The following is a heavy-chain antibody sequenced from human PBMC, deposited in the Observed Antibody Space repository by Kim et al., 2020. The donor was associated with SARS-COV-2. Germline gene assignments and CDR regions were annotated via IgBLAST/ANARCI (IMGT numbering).Heavy chain of an antibody. CDR2: INHSGTT. D-gene: IGHD3-22*01. CDR1: GGSFSRYY. V-gene: IGHV4-34*01. J-gene: IGHJ4*02. CDR3: AAHSLVEITPADF. Sequence: SETLSLTCAVYGGSFSRYYWSWIRQPPGKGLEWIGEINHSGTTNYNPSLESRVTISVDTSKNQFSLRLSSVTAADTAVYFCAAHSLVEITPADFWGQGSLVTVSS.